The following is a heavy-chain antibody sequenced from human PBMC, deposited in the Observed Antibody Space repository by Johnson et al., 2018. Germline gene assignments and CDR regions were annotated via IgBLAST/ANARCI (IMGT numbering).Heavy chain of an antibody. CDR2: IKKDGSEK. CDR3: VGGVGWILQH. D-gene: IGHD1-26*01. V-gene: IGHV3-7*01. CDR1: GFTFSNYW. J-gene: IGHJ1*01. Sequence: EVQLLETGGGLVPPGGSLRLSCAASGFTFSNYWMFWVRQAPGKGLEWVATIKKDGSEKLYVDSVKGRFTKSRDNAKNSLYLQMNSLRDEETAVCYCVGGVGWILQHWGQGTLVSVSS.